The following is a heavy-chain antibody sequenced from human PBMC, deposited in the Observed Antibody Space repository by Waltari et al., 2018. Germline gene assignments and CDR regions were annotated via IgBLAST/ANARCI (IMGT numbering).Heavy chain of an antibody. CDR1: GGSFSGYY. D-gene: IGHD1-26*01. CDR2: INHSGST. CDR3: ARMLVGIRAPFDY. V-gene: IGHV4-34*01. J-gene: IGHJ4*02. Sequence: QVQLQQWGAGLLKPSETLSLTCAVYGGSFSGYYWSWIRQPPGKGLEWIGEINHSGSTNYNPSLKSRVTISVDTSKTQFSLKLSSVTAADTAVYYCARMLVGIRAPFDYWGQGTLVTVSS.